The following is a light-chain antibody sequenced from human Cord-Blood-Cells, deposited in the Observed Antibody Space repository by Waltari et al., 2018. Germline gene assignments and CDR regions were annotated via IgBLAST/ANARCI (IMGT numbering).Light chain of an antibody. Sequence: DIQMTQSPSSLSASVGDRVTITCRESQSIRSYLNWYQQKPGKAPKLLIYAASSLQSGVPSRFSGSGSGTDFTLTISSLQPEDFATYYCQQSYSTPRTFGQGTKLEIK. CDR1: QSIRSY. CDR2: AAS. V-gene: IGKV1-39*01. CDR3: QQSYSTPRT. J-gene: IGKJ2*02.